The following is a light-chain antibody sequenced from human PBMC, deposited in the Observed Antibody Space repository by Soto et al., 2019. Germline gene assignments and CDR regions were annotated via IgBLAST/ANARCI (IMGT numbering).Light chain of an antibody. CDR2: DVS. V-gene: IGLV2-11*01. CDR1: SSDVGGYNY. CDR3: SSYAGSYV. J-gene: IGLJ1*01. Sequence: QSVLTQPRSVSGSPGQSVTISCTGTSSDVGGYNYVSWYQQHPGKAPKLMIYDVSKRPSGVPDRFSGSKSGNTASLTISGLQAEDDADYYCSSYAGSYVFGTGTKVTVL.